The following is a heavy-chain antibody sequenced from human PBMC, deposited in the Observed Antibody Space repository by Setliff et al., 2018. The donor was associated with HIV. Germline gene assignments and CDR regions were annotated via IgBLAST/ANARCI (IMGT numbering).Heavy chain of an antibody. Sequence: PSETLSLTCTVSGGSISTASYYWGWIRQRPGKGLEWIGSIYSSGNTYYSPSLKNRASMSVDRSRNQFSLNLTSVTAADTAVYYCARLFQWMSYSFDIWGQGTMVTVSS. CDR1: GGSISTASYY. CDR2: IYSSGNT. D-gene: IGHD5-12*01. CDR3: ARLFQWMSYSFDI. J-gene: IGHJ3*02. V-gene: IGHV4-39*01.